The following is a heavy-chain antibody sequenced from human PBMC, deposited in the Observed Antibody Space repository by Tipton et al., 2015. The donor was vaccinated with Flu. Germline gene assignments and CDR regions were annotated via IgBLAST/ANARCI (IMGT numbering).Heavy chain of an antibody. D-gene: IGHD3-22*01. CDR3: AGDREYPYETSGYFKF. J-gene: IGHJ4*02. CDR2: IYTRGTT. V-gene: IGHV4-4*07. Sequence: TLSLTCTVSGASISSYYWNWIRQPAGKGLEWIGRIYTRGTTNYNPSLESRATMSVDTPKKQVSLALSSVTAADTAVYYCAGDREYPYETSGYFKFWGQGTLVTVSS. CDR1: GASISSYY.